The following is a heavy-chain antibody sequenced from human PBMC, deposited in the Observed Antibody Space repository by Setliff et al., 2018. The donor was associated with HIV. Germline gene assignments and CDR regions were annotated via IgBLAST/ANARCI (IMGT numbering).Heavy chain of an antibody. D-gene: IGHD3-3*01. CDR1: GASINNYY. V-gene: IGHV4-4*07. Sequence: PSETLSLTCTVSGASINNYYWNWIRQPSGKGLEWIGRIYPSATGKGLEWIGRMHTSGSANYNPSLKSRVSISLDTSKKQVSLKLNSVTAADTAVYYCARGLSIFGVATPGFYSFMDVWGKGTTVTVSS. CDR2: MHTSGSA. J-gene: IGHJ6*03. CDR3: ARGLSIFGVATPGFYSFMDV.